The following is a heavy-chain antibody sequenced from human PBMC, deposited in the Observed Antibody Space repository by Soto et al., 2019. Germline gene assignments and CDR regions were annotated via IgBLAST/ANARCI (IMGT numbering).Heavy chain of an antibody. D-gene: IGHD3-22*01. CDR3: AAEDGRYGVVVPRPFDI. Sequence: GASVKVSCKASGFTFTSSAVQWVRQARGQRLEWIGWIVVGSGNTNYAQKFQERVTITRDMSTSTAYMELSSLRSEDTAVYYCAAEDGRYGVVVPRPFDIWGQGTMVTVSS. CDR1: GFTFTSSA. J-gene: IGHJ3*02. V-gene: IGHV1-58*01. CDR2: IVVGSGNT.